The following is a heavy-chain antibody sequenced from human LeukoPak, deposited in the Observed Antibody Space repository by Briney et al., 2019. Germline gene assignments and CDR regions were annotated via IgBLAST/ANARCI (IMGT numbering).Heavy chain of an antibody. Sequence: GESLKISCKGSGYSFTSYGISWVRQAPGQGLEWMGWISAYNANTNYAQKLQGRVTMTTDTSTSTAYMELRSLRSDDTAVYYCARDMRYSSGWYVYWGQGTLVTVSS. D-gene: IGHD6-19*01. V-gene: IGHV1-18*01. J-gene: IGHJ4*02. CDR1: GYSFTSYG. CDR3: ARDMRYSSGWYVY. CDR2: ISAYNANT.